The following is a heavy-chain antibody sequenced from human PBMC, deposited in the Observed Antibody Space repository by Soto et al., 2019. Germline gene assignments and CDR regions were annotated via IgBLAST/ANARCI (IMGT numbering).Heavy chain of an antibody. D-gene: IGHD1-1*01. Sequence: LRLSCAASGFTFSSYAMSWVRQAPGKGLEWVSAISGGSTYYADSVKGRFTISRDNSKNTLYLQMNNLRAEDTAVYYCANSGNWNLPFDYWGQGTLVTVSS. CDR2: ISGGST. V-gene: IGHV3-23*01. CDR3: ANSGNWNLPFDY. J-gene: IGHJ4*02. CDR1: GFTFSSYA.